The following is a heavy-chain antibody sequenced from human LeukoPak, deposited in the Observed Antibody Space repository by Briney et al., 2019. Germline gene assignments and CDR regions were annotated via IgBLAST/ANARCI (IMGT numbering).Heavy chain of an antibody. Sequence: SETLSLTCNISGGSINSSYWSWIRQPAGKGLEWIGRIYSSGSTNYSPSLKSRVSTLVDTSKNQFSLRLRSVTAADTAVYYCAKDPASVHWFDPWGQGTLVT. CDR1: GGSINSSY. CDR2: IYSSGST. J-gene: IGHJ5*02. V-gene: IGHV4-4*07. D-gene: IGHD2-15*01. CDR3: AKDPASVHWFDP.